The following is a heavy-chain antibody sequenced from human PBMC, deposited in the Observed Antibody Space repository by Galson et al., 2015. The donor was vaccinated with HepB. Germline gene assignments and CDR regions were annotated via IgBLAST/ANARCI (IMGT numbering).Heavy chain of an antibody. CDR1: GFTFSDYY. D-gene: IGHD2/OR15-2a*01. CDR2: ISSSTSYT. J-gene: IGHJ4*02. V-gene: IGHV3-11*06. CDR3: ARVGSRGSFDY. Sequence: SLRLSCAASGFTFSDYYMSWIRQAPGKGLEWLSYISSSTSYTSYAESVKGRFTISRDNARNSLYLQVNSLRAEDTSVYYCARVGSRGSFDYWGQGTLVTVSS.